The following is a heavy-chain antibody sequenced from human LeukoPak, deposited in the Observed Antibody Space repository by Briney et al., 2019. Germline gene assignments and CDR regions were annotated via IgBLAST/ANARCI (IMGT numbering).Heavy chain of an antibody. Sequence: SETLSLTCTVSGGSISSYYRSWIRQPPGKGLEWIGYISYSGSTNYNPSLKSRVSISVETPKNQFSLKLSSVTAADTAVYYCARGNWNYASFWFDPWGQGTLVTVSS. CDR3: ARGNWNYASFWFDP. D-gene: IGHD1-7*01. V-gene: IGHV4-59*01. J-gene: IGHJ5*02. CDR1: GGSISSYY. CDR2: ISYSGST.